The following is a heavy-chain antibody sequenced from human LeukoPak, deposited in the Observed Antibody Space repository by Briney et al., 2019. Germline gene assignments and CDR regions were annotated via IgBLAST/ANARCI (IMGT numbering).Heavy chain of an antibody. CDR1: GGSISSGAYS. V-gene: IGHV4-30-4*07. D-gene: IGHD6-13*01. CDR3: AREMAAVGRGWFDP. Sequence: SETLSLTCAVSGGSISSGAYSWNWIRQPPGKGLEWIGYIFYSGSPYYNPSLKSRVTIPVDTSKNLFSLRLSSVTAADTAVYYCAREMAAVGRGWFDPWGQGTLVTVSS. J-gene: IGHJ5*02. CDR2: IFYSGSP.